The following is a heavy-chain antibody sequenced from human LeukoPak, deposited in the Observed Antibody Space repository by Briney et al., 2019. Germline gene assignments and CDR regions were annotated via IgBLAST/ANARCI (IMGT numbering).Heavy chain of an antibody. CDR3: ALRRRTVLENWFDP. J-gene: IGHJ5*02. CDR1: GFSLNTSGVG. D-gene: IGHD1-1*01. V-gene: IGHV2-5*01. Sequence: SGPTLVNPTQTLTLTCTFSGFSLNTSGVGVGWLRQPPGKALEWLALIYGNNDKRYSPSLKSRLTITKDTSKNQVVLTMTNMDPVDTATYFCALRRRTVLENWFDPWGQGTLVTVSS. CDR2: IYGNNDK.